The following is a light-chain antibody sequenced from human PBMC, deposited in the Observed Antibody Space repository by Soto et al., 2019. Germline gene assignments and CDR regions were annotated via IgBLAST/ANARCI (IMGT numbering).Light chain of an antibody. CDR1: SSYVGTYDY. V-gene: IGLV2-14*01. Sequence: QSVLAQPASLSWSPRQSITISCTGTSSYVGTYDYVSWHQQHPGKAPKLIIYDVNNRPSGASSRFSGSKSGNTASLTISGLQAEDEADYYCCSFSTSGTHVFGTGTKVTVL. CDR2: DVN. J-gene: IGLJ1*01. CDR3: CSFSTSGTHV.